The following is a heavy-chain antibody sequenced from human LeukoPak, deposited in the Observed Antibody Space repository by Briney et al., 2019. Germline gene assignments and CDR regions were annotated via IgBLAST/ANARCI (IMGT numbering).Heavy chain of an antibody. J-gene: IGHJ4*02. CDR2: ISYDGSNK. V-gene: IGHV3-30*18. CDR3: AKAGKGSTSFATNDY. D-gene: IGHD2-2*01. CDR1: GFTFSSYG. Sequence: GGSLRLSCAASGFTFSSYGMHWVRQAPGKGLEWVAVISYDGSNKYNADSVKGRFTISRDNSKNTLYLQMNSLRAEDTAVYYCAKAGKGSTSFATNDYWGQGTLVTVSS.